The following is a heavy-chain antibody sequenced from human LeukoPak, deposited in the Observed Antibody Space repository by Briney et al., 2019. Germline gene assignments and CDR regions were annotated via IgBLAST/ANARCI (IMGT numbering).Heavy chain of an antibody. CDR1: GYTFTSYA. J-gene: IGHJ3*02. Sequence: ASVKVSCKASGYTFTSYAMHWVRQAPGQRLEWMGWINAGNGNTKYSQKFQGRVTITRDTSASTAYMELSSLRSEDTAVYYCALPYYDFWSGYYLAFDIWGQGTMVTVSS. CDR3: ALPYYDFWSGYYLAFDI. D-gene: IGHD3-3*01. CDR2: INAGNGNT. V-gene: IGHV1-3*01.